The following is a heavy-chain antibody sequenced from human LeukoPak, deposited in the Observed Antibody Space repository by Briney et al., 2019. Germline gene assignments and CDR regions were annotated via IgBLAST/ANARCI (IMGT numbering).Heavy chain of an antibody. CDR3: AKVRAMDYGYDY. CDR2: IRYDGSNK. CDR1: GFTFSSYG. J-gene: IGHJ4*02. V-gene: IGHV3-30*02. Sequence: GGSLRLSCAASGFTFSSYGMHWVRQAPGKGLEWVAFIRYDGSNKYYADSVKGRFTISRDNSKNTLYLQMNSLRAEDMAVYYCAKVRAMDYGYDYWGQGTLVTVSS. D-gene: IGHD4-17*01.